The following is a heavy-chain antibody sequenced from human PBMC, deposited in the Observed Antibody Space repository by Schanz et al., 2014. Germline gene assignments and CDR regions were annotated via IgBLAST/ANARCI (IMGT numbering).Heavy chain of an antibody. V-gene: IGHV3-11*05. CDR2: ISNSGTYT. CDR1: GFTFSDYY. Sequence: VQLVESGGGMVQPGGSLRLSCAASGFTFSDYYMTWMRQAPGKGLEWISYISNSGTYTKYADSVRGRFTISRDNAKNSLYLQMSSLKTEDTAVYYCTRLRRADPNGFDVWGQGTTVTVS. J-gene: IGHJ6*02. CDR3: TRLRRADPNGFDV. D-gene: IGHD6-19*01.